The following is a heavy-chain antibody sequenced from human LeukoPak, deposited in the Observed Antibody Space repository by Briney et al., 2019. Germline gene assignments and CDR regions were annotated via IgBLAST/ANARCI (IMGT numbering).Heavy chain of an antibody. Sequence: ASETLSLTCAVYGGSFSGYYWSWIRQPPGKGLEWIGEINHSGSTNYNPSLKSRVTISVDTSKNQFSLKLSSVTAADTAVYYCARAPRSGYSYGPYYFDYWGQGTLVTVSS. CDR2: INHSGST. V-gene: IGHV4-34*01. J-gene: IGHJ4*02. D-gene: IGHD5-18*01. CDR3: ARAPRSGYSYGPYYFDY. CDR1: GGSFSGYY.